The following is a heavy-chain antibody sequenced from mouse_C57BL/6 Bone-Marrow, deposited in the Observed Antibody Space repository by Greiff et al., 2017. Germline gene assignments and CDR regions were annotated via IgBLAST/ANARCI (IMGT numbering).Heavy chain of an antibody. Sequence: QVQLQQPGAELVKPGASVKLSCKASGYTFTSYWMHWVKQRPGQGLEWIGMIHPNSGSTNYNEKFKSKATLTVDKSSSTAYMQLSSLTSEYSAVYYWARSEGVLYGYDGGYWYFDVWGTGTTVTVSS. CDR1: GYTFTSYW. D-gene: IGHD2-2*01. CDR3: ARSEGVLYGYDGGYWYFDV. J-gene: IGHJ1*03. V-gene: IGHV1-64*01. CDR2: IHPNSGST.